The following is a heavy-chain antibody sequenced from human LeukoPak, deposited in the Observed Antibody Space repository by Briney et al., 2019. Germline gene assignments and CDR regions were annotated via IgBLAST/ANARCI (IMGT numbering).Heavy chain of an antibody. CDR3: TRDRRTGEYYFDY. Sequence: GGSLRLSCTASGFTFGDYAMSWFGQAPGKGLEWVGFIRSKAYGGTTEYAASVKGRFTISRDDSKSIAYLQMNSLKTEDTAVYYCTRDRRTGEYYFDYWGQGTLVTVSS. V-gene: IGHV3-49*03. CDR2: IRSKAYGGTT. D-gene: IGHD7-27*01. J-gene: IGHJ4*02. CDR1: GFTFGDYA.